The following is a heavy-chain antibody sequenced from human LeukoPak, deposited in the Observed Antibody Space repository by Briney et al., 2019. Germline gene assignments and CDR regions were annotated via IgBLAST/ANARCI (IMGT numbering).Heavy chain of an antibody. Sequence: PSETLSLTCTVSGGSISSSSYYWGWLRQPPGKGLEWIGSIYYSGSTYYNPSLKSRVTISVDTSKTQFSLKLSSVTAADTAVYYCARGSLGYGNYPNWFDPWGQGTLVTVSS. CDR2: IYYSGST. V-gene: IGHV4-39*07. D-gene: IGHD4-11*01. CDR1: GGSISSSSYY. CDR3: ARGSLGYGNYPNWFDP. J-gene: IGHJ5*02.